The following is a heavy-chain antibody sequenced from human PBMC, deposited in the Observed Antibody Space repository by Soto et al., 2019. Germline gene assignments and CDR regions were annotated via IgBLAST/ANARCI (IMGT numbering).Heavy chain of an antibody. CDR1: GYTFTSYG. J-gene: IGHJ4*02. D-gene: IGHD6-19*01. V-gene: IGHV1-18*01. CDR2: INASNGNT. Sequence: QVQLVQSGAEVKKPGASVKVSCKASGYTFTSYGISWVRQATGQGLEGMGWINASNGNTTYAQKLQGRVTVTTATSTSTAYVAMRSLRSDDTAVYYCARDPVAGTYFDYWGQGALVTVSS. CDR3: ARDPVAGTYFDY.